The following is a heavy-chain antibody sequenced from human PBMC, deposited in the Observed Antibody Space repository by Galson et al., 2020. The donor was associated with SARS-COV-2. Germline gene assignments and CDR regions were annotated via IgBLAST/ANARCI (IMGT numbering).Heavy chain of an antibody. CDR1: GFSYSSYD. J-gene: IGHJ6*02. D-gene: IGHD1-1*01. CDR2: ITSVGAT. Sequence: GGSLRLSCATYGFSYSSYDMHWVRQAAGKGLEWVSGITSVGATYYSDSVRGRFTVSRQNADNSLWLHMDSLRAGDTSIYYCVRDLRCTTCSYSWGMGVWGQGTTVFVSS. V-gene: IGHV3-13*01. CDR3: VRDLRCTTCSYSWGMGV.